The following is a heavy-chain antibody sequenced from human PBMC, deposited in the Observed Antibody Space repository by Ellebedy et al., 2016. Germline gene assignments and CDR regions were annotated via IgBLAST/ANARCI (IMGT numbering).Heavy chain of an antibody. V-gene: IGHV1-18*01. D-gene: IGHD1-26*01. CDR2: ISAHNGHT. J-gene: IGHJ3*02. Sequence: ASVKVSCKASGYTFTSYGISWVRQAPGQGLEWMGWISAHNGHTNYAQKLQGRVTMTTDTSTSTAYMELRSLRSEDTAVYYCARDHTSLVPDAFDIWGQGTMVTVSS. CDR3: ARDHTSLVPDAFDI. CDR1: GYTFTSYG.